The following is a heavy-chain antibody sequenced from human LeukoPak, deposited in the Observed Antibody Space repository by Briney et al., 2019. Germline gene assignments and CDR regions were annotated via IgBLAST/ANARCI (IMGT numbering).Heavy chain of an antibody. CDR1: GFTFSSYG. D-gene: IGHD2-15*01. V-gene: IGHV3-30*02. Sequence: GGSLRLSCAASGFTFSSYGMHWVRQAPGKGLEWVAFIRYDGSNKYYADSVKGRFTISRDNSKNTLYLQMNSLRAEDTAVYYCAIFHFGGLKYCSGGSCYKGRGTGYYMDVWGKGTTVIVSS. J-gene: IGHJ6*03. CDR2: IRYDGSNK. CDR3: AIFHFGGLKYCSGGSCYKGRGTGYYMDV.